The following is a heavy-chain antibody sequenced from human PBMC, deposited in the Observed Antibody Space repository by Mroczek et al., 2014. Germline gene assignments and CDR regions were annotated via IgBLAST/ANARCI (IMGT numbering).Heavy chain of an antibody. D-gene: IGHD2-2*01. CDR2: INHSGST. V-gene: IGHV4-34*01. CDR1: GGSFSGYY. CDR3: ARSRDIVVVPAAMDYWYFDL. J-gene: IGHJ2*01. Sequence: QVQLQESGAGLLKPSETLSLTCAVYGGSFSGYYWSWIRQPPGKGLEWIGEINHSGSTNYNPSLKSRVTISVDTSKNQFSLKLSSVTAADTAVYYCARSRDIVVVPAAMDYWYFDLWGRGTLVTVSS.